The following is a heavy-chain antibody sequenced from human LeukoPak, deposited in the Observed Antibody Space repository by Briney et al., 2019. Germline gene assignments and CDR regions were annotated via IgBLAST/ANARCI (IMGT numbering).Heavy chain of an antibody. D-gene: IGHD5-24*01. V-gene: IGHV1-46*01. CDR2: INPSGGSA. CDR1: GYTFTSYD. CDR3: ARGAKRWLQFKTSAGFDF. Sequence: ASVKVSCKASGYTFTSYDMHWVRQAPGQGLKWMGIINPSGGSADYAQKFQGRVTMTRDTYTNTFYMELSSLRSEDTAVYYCARGAKRWLQFKTSAGFDFWGQGTLVTVSS. J-gene: IGHJ4*02.